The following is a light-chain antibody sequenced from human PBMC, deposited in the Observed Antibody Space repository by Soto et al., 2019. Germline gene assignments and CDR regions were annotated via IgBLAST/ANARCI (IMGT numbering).Light chain of an antibody. CDR3: CSYAGSSTMDV. CDR1: SSDIGSYNL. V-gene: IGLV2-23*02. Sequence: QSVLTQPASVSGSPGQSITISCTGTSSDIGSYNLVSWYQQHPGRAPKLIIYEVTERPSGVSNRFSGSKSGNLASLTISGLQAEDEADYYCCSYAGSSTMDVFGAGTKLTVL. CDR2: EVT. J-gene: IGLJ1*01.